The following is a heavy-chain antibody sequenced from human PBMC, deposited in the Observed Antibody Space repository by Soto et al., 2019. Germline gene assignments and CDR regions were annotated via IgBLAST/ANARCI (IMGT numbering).Heavy chain of an antibody. D-gene: IGHD6-19*01. CDR3: ARRSSGWYFDY. Sequence: EVQLLESGGGLVQPGGSLRLSCAASGFTFSSYAMNWVRQAPGKGLEWVSVISGSGDSTYYADSVKGRFTISRDNSKNTLYLQMNSLRAEDTAGYYCARRSSGWYFDYWGQGTLDTVSS. J-gene: IGHJ4*02. CDR2: ISGSGDST. CDR1: GFTFSSYA. V-gene: IGHV3-23*01.